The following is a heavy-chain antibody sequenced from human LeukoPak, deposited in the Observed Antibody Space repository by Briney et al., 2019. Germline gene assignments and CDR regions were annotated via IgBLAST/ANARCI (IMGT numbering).Heavy chain of an antibody. CDR3: ARHHPYCGGDCPVTGYYYYYMDV. CDR1: GFTFDDYG. J-gene: IGHJ6*03. D-gene: IGHD2-21*01. CDR2: INWNGGST. Sequence: GGSLRLSCAASGFTFDDYGMSWVRQAPGKGLEWVTGINWNGGSTGYADSVKGRFTISRDNAKNSLYLQMNSLRAEDTALYHCARHHPYCGGDCPVTGYYYYYMDVWGKGTTVTVSS. V-gene: IGHV3-20*01.